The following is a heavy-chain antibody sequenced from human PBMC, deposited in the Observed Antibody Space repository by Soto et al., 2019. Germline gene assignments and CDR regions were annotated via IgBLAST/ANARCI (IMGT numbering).Heavy chain of an antibody. CDR3: ARVDSAIAGSGAWFDY. CDR2: IWYDGSNK. D-gene: IGHD6-19*01. CDR1: GFTFSSYG. J-gene: IGHJ4*02. Sequence: PGGSLRLSCAASGFTFSSYGMHWVRQAPGKGLEWVAVIWYDGSNKYYADSVKGRFTISRDNSKNTLYLQMNSLRAEDTAVYYCARVDSAIAGSGAWFDYWGQGTLVTVSS. V-gene: IGHV3-33*01.